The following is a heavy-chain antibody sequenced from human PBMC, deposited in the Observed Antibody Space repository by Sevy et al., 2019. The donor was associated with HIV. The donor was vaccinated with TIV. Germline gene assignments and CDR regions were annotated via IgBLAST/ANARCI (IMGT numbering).Heavy chain of an antibody. D-gene: IGHD3-10*01. CDR3: ARDQFFYYGSGSYYFPLYYGMDV. J-gene: IGHJ6*02. Sequence: SETLSLTCAVYGGSFSGYYWSWIRQPPGKGLEWIGEINHSGSTNYNPSLKSRVTISVDTSKNQFSLKLSSVTAAVTAVYYSARDQFFYYGSGSYYFPLYYGMDVWGQGTTVTVSS. CDR2: INHSGST. CDR1: GGSFSGYY. V-gene: IGHV4-34*01.